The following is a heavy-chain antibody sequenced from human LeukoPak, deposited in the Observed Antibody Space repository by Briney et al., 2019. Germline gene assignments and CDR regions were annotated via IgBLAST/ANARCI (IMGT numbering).Heavy chain of an antibody. CDR3: ARGSYSSSWYIRDY. Sequence: SETLSLTCTVSGGSISSYYWSWIRQPAGKGLEWIGRIYTSGSTNYNPSLKSRVTMSVDTSKNQFSLKLSSVTAADTAVYYCARGSYSSSWYIRDYWGQGTLVTVSS. V-gene: IGHV4-4*07. CDR2: IYTSGST. J-gene: IGHJ4*02. D-gene: IGHD6-13*01. CDR1: GGSISSYY.